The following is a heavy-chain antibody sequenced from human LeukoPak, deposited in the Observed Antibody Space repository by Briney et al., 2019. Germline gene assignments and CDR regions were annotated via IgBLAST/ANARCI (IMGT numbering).Heavy chain of an antibody. V-gene: IGHV1-2*02. D-gene: IGHD3-3*01. J-gene: IGHJ6*02. CDR1: GYTFTGYY. Sequence: GASVKVSCRASGYTFTGYYMHWVRQAPGQGLEWMGWINPNSGGTNYAQTFQGRVTMTRDTSISTAYMELSRLGSDDTAVYYCARVNALRFWDVWGQGTTVTVSS. CDR3: ARVNALRFWDV. CDR2: INPNSGGT.